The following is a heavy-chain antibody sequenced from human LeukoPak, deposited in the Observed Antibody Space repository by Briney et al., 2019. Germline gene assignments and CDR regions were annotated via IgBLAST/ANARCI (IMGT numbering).Heavy chain of an antibody. V-gene: IGHV1-8*03. CDR1: GCTFTSYD. Sequence: ASVKVSFKASGCTFTSYDINWVRQATGQGLEWMGWMNPNSGNTGYAQKFQGRVTITRNTSISTAYMELSSLRSEDTAVYYCARGRRWLQLLFDYWGQGTLVTVSS. D-gene: IGHD5-24*01. CDR2: MNPNSGNT. CDR3: ARGRRWLQLLFDY. J-gene: IGHJ4*02.